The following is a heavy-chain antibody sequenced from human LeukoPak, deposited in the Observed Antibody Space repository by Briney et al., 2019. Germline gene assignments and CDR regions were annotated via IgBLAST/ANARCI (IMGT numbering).Heavy chain of an antibody. J-gene: IGHJ4*02. CDR2: ISGSGVST. D-gene: IGHD3-10*01. Sequence: GGSLRLSCAASGFTFSSYAMSWVRQAPGKGLEWVSAISGSGVSTYYADSVKGRFTISRDNSKSTLYLQVDSLRAEDTAVYYCAKSSMVRGVIPYFDYWGQGTLVTVAS. CDR3: AKSSMVRGVIPYFDY. V-gene: IGHV3-23*01. CDR1: GFTFSSYA.